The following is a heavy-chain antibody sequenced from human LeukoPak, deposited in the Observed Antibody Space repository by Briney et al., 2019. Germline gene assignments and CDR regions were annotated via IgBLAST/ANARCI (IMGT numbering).Heavy chain of an antibody. CDR1: GYSFTSYW. J-gene: IGHJ1*01. CDR3: ARHRYFQL. Sequence: GESLKIYCQGSGYSFTSYWVAWVRQMPGKGLEWMGIIFPADSDTRYSPSFQGQVTISVDKSINTAYLQWSSLKASDTAMYYCARHRYFQLWGQGTLVTVSS. CDR2: IFPADSDT. V-gene: IGHV5-51*01.